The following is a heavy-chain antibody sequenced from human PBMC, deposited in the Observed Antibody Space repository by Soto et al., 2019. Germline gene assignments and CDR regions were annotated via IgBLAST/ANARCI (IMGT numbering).Heavy chain of an antibody. V-gene: IGHV1-2*02. CDR2: INPNSGGT. CDR1: GYTFTGYY. Sequence: GASVKVSCKASGYTFTGYYMHWVRQAPGQGLEWMGWINPNSGGTNYAQKFQGRVTMTRDTSISTAYMELSRLRSDDTAVYYCARVGIAAAGYSNWFDPWGQGTLVTVPS. D-gene: IGHD6-13*01. CDR3: ARVGIAAAGYSNWFDP. J-gene: IGHJ5*02.